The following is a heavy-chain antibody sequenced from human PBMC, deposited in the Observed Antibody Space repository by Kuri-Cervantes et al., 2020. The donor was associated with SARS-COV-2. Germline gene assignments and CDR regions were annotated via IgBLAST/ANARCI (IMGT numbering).Heavy chain of an antibody. CDR3: ARDPCGIDCWRRLDY. Sequence: ASVKVSCKASGYTFTDYYMHWVRQAPGQGLEWMGWINPNSGGTNYAQKFQGWVTMTRDTSISTVYMELSRLRSDDTAVYYCARDPCGIDCWRRLDYWGQGTLVTVSS. D-gene: IGHD2-21*01. CDR2: INPNSGGT. V-gene: IGHV1-2*04. J-gene: IGHJ4*02. CDR1: GYTFTDYY.